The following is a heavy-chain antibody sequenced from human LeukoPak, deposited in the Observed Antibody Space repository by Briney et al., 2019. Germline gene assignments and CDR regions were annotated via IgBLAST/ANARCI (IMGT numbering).Heavy chain of an antibody. Sequence: PSETLSLTCTVSGGSISSYYWSWIRQPPGKGLEWIGYIYYSGSTNYNPSLKSRVTISVDTSKNQFSLKLSSVTAADTAVYYCARGPAGFGNNIPYYYYYYMDVWGKGTTVTISS. V-gene: IGHV4-59*01. CDR2: IYYSGST. D-gene: IGHD3-10*01. CDR1: GGSISSYY. CDR3: ARGPAGFGNNIPYYYYYYMDV. J-gene: IGHJ6*03.